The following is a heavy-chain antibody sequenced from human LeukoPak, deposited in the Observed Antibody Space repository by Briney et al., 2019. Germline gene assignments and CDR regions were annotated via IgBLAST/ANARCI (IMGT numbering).Heavy chain of an antibody. CDR2: ISGSGGST. D-gene: IGHD3-22*01. CDR1: GFTFSSYA. CDR3: AKDKMIVVVMWFDP. V-gene: IGHV3-23*01. J-gene: IGHJ5*02. Sequence: GGSLRLSCAASGFTFSSYAISWVRQAPGKGLEWVSAISGSGGSTYYADPVKGRFTISRDNSKNTLYLQMNSLRAEDTAVYYCAKDKMIVVVMWFDPWGQGTLVTVSS.